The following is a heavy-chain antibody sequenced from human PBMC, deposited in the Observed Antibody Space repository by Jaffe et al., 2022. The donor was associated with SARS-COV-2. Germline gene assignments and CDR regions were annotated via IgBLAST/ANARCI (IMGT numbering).Heavy chain of an antibody. CDR1: GGSISSGGDY. CDR3: ARDRGSGLDAFDF. CDR2: IYYSGST. D-gene: IGHD6-25*01. J-gene: IGHJ3*01. V-gene: IGHV4-31*03. Sequence: QVQLQESGPGLVKPSQTLSLTCTVSGGSISSGGDYWSWIRQHPGKGLEWIGYIYYSGSTYYNPSLKSRVTISVDTSKNQFSLKVSSVTAADTAVYYCARDRGSGLDAFDFWGQGTMVTVSS.